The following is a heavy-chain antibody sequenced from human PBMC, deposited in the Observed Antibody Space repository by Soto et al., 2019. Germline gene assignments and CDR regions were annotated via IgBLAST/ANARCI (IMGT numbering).Heavy chain of an antibody. J-gene: IGHJ4*02. CDR3: AKVDLEWELLPPGRY. CDR1: GFTFSSYG. D-gene: IGHD1-26*01. V-gene: IGHV3-30*18. Sequence: QVQLVESGGGVVQPGRSLRLSCAASGFTFSSYGMHWVRQAPGKGPEWVAVISYDGSNKYYADSVKGRFTISRDNSKNTLYLQMNSLRAEDTAVYYCAKVDLEWELLPPGRYWGQGTLVTVSS. CDR2: ISYDGSNK.